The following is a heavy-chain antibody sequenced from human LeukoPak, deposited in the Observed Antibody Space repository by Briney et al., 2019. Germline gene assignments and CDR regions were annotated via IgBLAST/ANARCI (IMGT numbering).Heavy chain of an antibody. V-gene: IGHV4-61*02. CDR2: ISSSGST. J-gene: IGHJ4*02. Sequence: SETLSPTCTVSGDSISSGDYYWSWIRQPAGKGLEWIGRISSSGSTNYNPSLKSRVTISVDTSKNQFSLKLSSVTAADTAVYYCARDWNRYAYWGQGTLVTVSS. D-gene: IGHD1-1*01. CDR3: ARDWNRYAY. CDR1: GDSISSGDYY.